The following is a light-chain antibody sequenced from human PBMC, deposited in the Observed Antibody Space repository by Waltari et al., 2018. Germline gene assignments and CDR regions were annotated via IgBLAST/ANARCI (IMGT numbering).Light chain of an antibody. V-gene: IGLV2-11*01. CDR2: DVS. CDR1: NSDVGGYNY. Sequence: QSALTQPRSVSGSPGQSVTLSCTGTNSDVGGYNYVPWYQQHADKAPKLMIYDVSNRPSGVPDRFSGSKSGNTASLTISGLQAEDEADYYCCSYAGRYTWVFGGGTKLTVL. CDR3: CSYAGRYTWV. J-gene: IGLJ3*02.